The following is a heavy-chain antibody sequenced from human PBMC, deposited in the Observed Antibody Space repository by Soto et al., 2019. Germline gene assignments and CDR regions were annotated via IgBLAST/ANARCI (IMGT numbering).Heavy chain of an antibody. CDR3: ARAEILYSSSWYNWFDP. CDR1: GGSISSGGYY. D-gene: IGHD6-13*01. J-gene: IGHJ5*02. CDR2: IYYSGST. Sequence: SETLSLTCTVSGGSISSGGYYWSWIRQHPGKGLEWIGYIYYSGSTYYNPSLKSRVTISVDTSKNQFSLKLSSVTAADTAVYYCARAEILYSSSWYNWFDPWGQGTLVTVSS. V-gene: IGHV4-31*03.